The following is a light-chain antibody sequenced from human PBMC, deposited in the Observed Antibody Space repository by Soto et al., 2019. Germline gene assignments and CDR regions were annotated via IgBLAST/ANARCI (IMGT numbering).Light chain of an antibody. CDR1: QGLSSY. J-gene: IGKJ4*01. CDR2: VTS. V-gene: IGKV1-9*01. Sequence: IQLTQSPSYLSASVGDRVTITCRASQGLSSYLAWYQQKPGKAPKLLIYVTSTLQSGVPSRFSGSGSGTDVTLTISSLQPDDFETYYCQQHNSYPLTFGGGTNVEIK. CDR3: QQHNSYPLT.